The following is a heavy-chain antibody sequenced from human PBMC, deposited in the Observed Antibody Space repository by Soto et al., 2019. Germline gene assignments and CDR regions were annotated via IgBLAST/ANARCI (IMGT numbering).Heavy chain of an antibody. V-gene: IGHV1-18*01. J-gene: IGHJ5*02. CDR1: GYTFTSYG. CDR2: INAYNGNT. CDR3: XXXXXXFDP. Sequence: QVQLVQSGAEVKKPGASVKVSCKASGYTFTSYGISWVRQAPGQGLEWMGWINAYNGNTNYAQKLQGRVTMTTDTXXXXXXXXXXXXXXXXXXXXXXXXXXXXFDPWGQGTLVTVSS.